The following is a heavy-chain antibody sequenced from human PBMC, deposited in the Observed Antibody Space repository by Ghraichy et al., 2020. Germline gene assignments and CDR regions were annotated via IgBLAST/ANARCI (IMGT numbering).Heavy chain of an antibody. CDR2: INQSGGT. CDR3: TRGSDRAKQAL. J-gene: IGHJ4*02. V-gene: IGHV4-34*01. Sequence: SETLSLTCAVYGGSFSGYYWSWIRQPPGKGLEWIGEINQSGGTNYNPSLKSRVTISVDTSKNQFSLRLSSVTAADTAVYYCTRGSDRAKQALWGQGTLVTVSS. D-gene: IGHD1/OR15-1a*01. CDR1: GGSFSGYY.